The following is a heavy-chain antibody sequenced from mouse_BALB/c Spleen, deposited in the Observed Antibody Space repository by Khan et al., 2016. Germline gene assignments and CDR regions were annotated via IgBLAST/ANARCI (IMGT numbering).Heavy chain of an antibody. D-gene: IGHD1-1*01. CDR3: ASYNGSSYDYFDY. Sequence: QVQLQQSGAELARPGASVKLSCKASGYTFTSYWMQWVKQRPGQGLEWIGAIYPGDGDTRYTQKFKGKATLTADKSSSTAYMQLSSLASEDSAVYYDASYNGSSYDYFDYWGQGTTLTVSS. CDR1: GYTFTSYW. V-gene: IGHV1-87*01. CDR2: IYPGDGDT. J-gene: IGHJ2*01.